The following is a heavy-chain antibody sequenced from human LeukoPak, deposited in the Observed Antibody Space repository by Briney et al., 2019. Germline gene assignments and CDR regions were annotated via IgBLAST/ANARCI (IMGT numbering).Heavy chain of an antibody. D-gene: IGHD6-6*01. CDR1: GGSISSSSYY. J-gene: IGHJ1*01. V-gene: IGHV4-39*07. Sequence: PSETLSLTCTVSGGSISSSSYYWGWIRQPPGKGLEWIGSIYYSGSTYYNPSLKSRVTISVDTSKNQFSLKLSSVTAADTAVYYCARGGIAARPEYFQHWGQGTLVTVSS. CDR2: IYYSGST. CDR3: ARGGIAARPEYFQH.